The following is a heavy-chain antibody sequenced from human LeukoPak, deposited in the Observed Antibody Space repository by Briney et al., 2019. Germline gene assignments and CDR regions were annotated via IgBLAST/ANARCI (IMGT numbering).Heavy chain of an antibody. D-gene: IGHD1-26*01. V-gene: IGHV4-30-4*01. J-gene: IGHJ4*02. CDR3: ARGVSGSYFSPD. CDR2: IYYSGST. Sequence: SRTLSLTCTVSGGSISSGDYYWSWIRQPPGKGLEWIGYIYYSGSTYYNPSLKSRVTISVDTSKNQFSLKLSSVTAADTAVYYCARGVSGSYFSPDWGQGTLVTVSS. CDR1: GGSISSGDYY.